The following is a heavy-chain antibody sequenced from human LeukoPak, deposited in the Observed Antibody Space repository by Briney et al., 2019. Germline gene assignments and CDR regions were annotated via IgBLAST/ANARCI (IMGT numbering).Heavy chain of an antibody. J-gene: IGHJ4*02. V-gene: IGHV4-59*01. CDR1: GGSISSYC. CDR3: ARDATLYDSSGYYRRGDYYFDY. D-gene: IGHD3-22*01. Sequence: KTSETLSLTCTVSGGSISSYCWSWIRQPPGKGLEWIGYIYYSGSTNYNPSLKSRVTISVDTSKNQFSLKLSSVTAADTAVYYCARDATLYDSSGYYRRGDYYFDYWGQGTLVTVSS. CDR2: IYYSGST.